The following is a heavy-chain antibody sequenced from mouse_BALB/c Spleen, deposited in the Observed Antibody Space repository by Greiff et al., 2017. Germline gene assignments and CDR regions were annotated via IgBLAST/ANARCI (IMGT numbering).Heavy chain of an antibody. V-gene: IGHV2-6-7*01. CDR2: IWGDGST. CDR3: AREIYDGYRYYAMDY. Sequence: VKLMESGPGLVAPSQSLSITCTVSGFSLTGYGVNWVRQPPGKGLEWLGMIWGDGSTDYNSALKSRLSISKDNSKSQVFLKMNSLQTDDTARYYCAREIYDGYRYYAMDYWGQGTSVTVSS. CDR1: GFSLTGYG. D-gene: IGHD2-3*01. J-gene: IGHJ4*01.